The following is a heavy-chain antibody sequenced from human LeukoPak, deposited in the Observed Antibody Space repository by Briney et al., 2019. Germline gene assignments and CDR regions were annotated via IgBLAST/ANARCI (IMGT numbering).Heavy chain of an antibody. J-gene: IGHJ3*02. CDR3: ARQGREQWEPFDVFDI. V-gene: IGHV5-51*01. Sequence: GESLKISCKGSGYSFTSYWIGWVRQMPGKGLEWMGIIYPGDSDTRYSPSFQGQVTISADKSISTAYLQWSSLKASDTAMYYCARQGREQWEPFDVFDIWGQGTMVTVSS. D-gene: IGHD1-26*01. CDR2: IYPGDSDT. CDR1: GYSFTSYW.